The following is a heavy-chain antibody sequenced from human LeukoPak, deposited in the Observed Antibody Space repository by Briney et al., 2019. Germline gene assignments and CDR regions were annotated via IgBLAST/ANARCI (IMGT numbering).Heavy chain of an antibody. D-gene: IGHD3-10*01. Sequence: GGSLRLSCAGSGFSFGTYSMNWVRQAPGKGLEWGSSISSSSIHVNYADSVKGRFTISRDNAKNSLYLQMNSLRGEDTAVYYCARDSSMFRGVINYWGQGTLVTVSS. CDR1: GFSFGTYS. CDR3: ARDSSMFRGVINY. J-gene: IGHJ4*02. V-gene: IGHV3-21*01. CDR2: ISSSSIHV.